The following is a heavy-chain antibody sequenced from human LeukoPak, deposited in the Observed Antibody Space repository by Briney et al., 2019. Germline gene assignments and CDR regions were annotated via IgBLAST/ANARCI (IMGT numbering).Heavy chain of an antibody. Sequence: ASVKASCKASGYTFTNYYLHWVRQTPGQGLEWMGIINPSTGGTSYALTFQGRVTMTRDTSRGTVYVELSSLTSGDTAVYYCARGVTLGAAVISSAFDLWGQWTIVSVSS. D-gene: IGHD6-13*01. CDR2: INPSTGGT. CDR3: ARGVTLGAAVISSAFDL. CDR1: GYTFTNYY. V-gene: IGHV1-46*01. J-gene: IGHJ3*01.